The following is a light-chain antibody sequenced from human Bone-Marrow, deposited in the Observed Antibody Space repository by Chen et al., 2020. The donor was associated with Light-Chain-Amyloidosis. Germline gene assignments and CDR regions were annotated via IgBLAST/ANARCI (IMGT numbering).Light chain of an antibody. CDR3: SSYGGRTNLV. V-gene: IGLV2-8*01. CDR1: SSDVGGYNY. CDR2: EVS. J-gene: IGLJ2*01. Sequence: QSALTQPPSASGSLGQAVTSSCTGTSSDVGGYNYVSWYQQHPGKAPNLMISEVSKRPSGVPDRFSGSKSGNTASLTVSGLQPDDEADYYCSSYGGRTNLVFGGGTKLTVL.